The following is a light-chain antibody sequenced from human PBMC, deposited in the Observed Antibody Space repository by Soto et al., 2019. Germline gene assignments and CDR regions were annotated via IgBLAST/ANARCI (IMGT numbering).Light chain of an antibody. Sequence: QSVLTQPASVSGSPGQSITISCNGTSSDAGGNNYVSWYQHHPGKAPKLMIYEVSNRPSGVSNRFSGSKSGNTASLTISGLQAEDEADYYCSSYRSSSPYVFGTGTKVTVL. CDR1: SSDAGGNNY. V-gene: IGLV2-14*01. CDR3: SSYRSSSPYV. J-gene: IGLJ1*01. CDR2: EVS.